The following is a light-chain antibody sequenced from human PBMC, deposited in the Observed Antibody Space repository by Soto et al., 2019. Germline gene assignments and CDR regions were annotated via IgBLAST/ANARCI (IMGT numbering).Light chain of an antibody. Sequence: QSALTQPASVSGSPGQSITISCTGTSSDVGGYNYVSWYQHHPGKAPKLMIYDVSNRPSGVSNRFSGSNSGNTASLTISGLQPEDEADYYCCSYTTSNTRQIVFGTGTKVTVL. CDR2: DVS. J-gene: IGLJ1*01. CDR1: SSDVGGYNY. CDR3: CSYTTSNTRQIV. V-gene: IGLV2-14*03.